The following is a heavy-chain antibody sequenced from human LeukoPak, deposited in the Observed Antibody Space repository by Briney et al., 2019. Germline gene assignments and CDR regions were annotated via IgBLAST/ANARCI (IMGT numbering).Heavy chain of an antibody. V-gene: IGHV3-74*01. CDR2: INSDGSST. D-gene: IGHD3-16*02. J-gene: IGHJ4*02. Sequence: GGSLRLSCAASGFTFSSYWMHWVRQAPGKGLVWVSRINSDGSSTSYADSVKGRFTISRDNAKNTLYLQMNSLRAEDTAVYYCASGLRGSYRLYWGQGTLVTVSS. CDR3: ASGLRGSYRLY. CDR1: GFTFSSYW.